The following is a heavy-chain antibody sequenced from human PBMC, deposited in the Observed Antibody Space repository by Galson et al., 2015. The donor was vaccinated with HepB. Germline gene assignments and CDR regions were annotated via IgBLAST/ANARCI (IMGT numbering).Heavy chain of an antibody. D-gene: IGHD2-21*02. Sequence: SLRLSCAASGFTFSSYAMHWVRQAPGKGLEWVAVISYDGSNKYYADSVKGRFTISRDNSKNTLYLQMNSLRAEDTAVYYCARDPFEYCGVDCYSGFDYWGQGTLVTVSS. J-gene: IGHJ4*02. V-gene: IGHV3-30-3*01. CDR3: ARDPFEYCGVDCYSGFDY. CDR2: ISYDGSNK. CDR1: GFTFSSYA.